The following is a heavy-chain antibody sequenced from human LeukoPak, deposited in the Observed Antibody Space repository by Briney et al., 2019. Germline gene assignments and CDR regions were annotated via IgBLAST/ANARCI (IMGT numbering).Heavy chain of an antibody. CDR1: GGSFSNYY. CDR2: IYYSGNT. D-gene: IGHD3-10*01. J-gene: IGHJ4*02. CDR3: TRANGYGLIDY. V-gene: IGHV4-39*06. Sequence: SETLSLTCTVSGGSFSNYYWGWVRQAPGKGLEWVGSIYYSGNTYYNSSLKSRVTISRDTSRNQFALNMLSVSAADTAMYYCTRANGYGLIDYWGRGTLVTVSS.